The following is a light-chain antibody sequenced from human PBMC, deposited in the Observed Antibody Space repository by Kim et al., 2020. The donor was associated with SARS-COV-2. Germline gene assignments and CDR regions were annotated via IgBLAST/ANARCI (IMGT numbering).Light chain of an antibody. Sequence: QSVLTQPASVSGSLGQSITISCTGTTTDVGSYNLVSWYQQHPGKAPKVIISDVTKRPAGVSNRFSGSKSDNTASLTITGLQAEDEADYYCSSYAPGVTVVIFGGGTQLTVL. CDR1: TTDVGSYNL. V-gene: IGLV2-23*02. J-gene: IGLJ2*01. CDR2: DVT. CDR3: SSYAPGVTVVI.